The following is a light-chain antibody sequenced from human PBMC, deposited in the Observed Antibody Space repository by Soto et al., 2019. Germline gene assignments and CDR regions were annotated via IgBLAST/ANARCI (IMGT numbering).Light chain of an antibody. Sequence: PVLTQPPSVSASPRQRVTISCTGCSSNIGAGYDVPWYQQLPGTAPKLLIYGNSNRPSGVPDRFSGSKSGTSASLAITGLQAEDEADYYCQSYDSSLSGLVFGAGTKVTVL. J-gene: IGLJ1*01. CDR3: QSYDSSLSGLV. CDR2: GNS. CDR1: SSNIGAGYD. V-gene: IGLV1-40*01.